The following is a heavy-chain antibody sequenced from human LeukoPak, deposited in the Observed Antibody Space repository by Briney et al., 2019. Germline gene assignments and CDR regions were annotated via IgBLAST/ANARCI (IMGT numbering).Heavy chain of an antibody. CDR1: GFSFSDYY. D-gene: IGHD1-7*01. Sequence: GGSLRLSSAASGFSFSDYYMSWIRQAPGKGLEWVSYISSSGDTMSYADSVKGRFTISRDNAKNSLYLQMSSLRAEDAAIYYCARVMGNYASDYWGQGALVTVSS. CDR3: ARVMGNYASDY. V-gene: IGHV3-11*04. J-gene: IGHJ4*02. CDR2: ISSSGDTM.